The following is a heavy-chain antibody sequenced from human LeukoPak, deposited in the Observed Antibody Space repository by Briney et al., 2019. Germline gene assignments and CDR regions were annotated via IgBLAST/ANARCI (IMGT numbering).Heavy chain of an antibody. CDR2: IRSKASGGTT. J-gene: IGHJ4*02. D-gene: IGHD3-22*01. CDR3: TRDGYYFDSSGHLGGFFDY. V-gene: IGHV3-49*04. CDR1: GFTFGDDA. Sequence: GGSLRLSCTASGFTFGDDAMTWVRQAPGKGLEWEGFIRSKASGGTTEYAASVKGRFTISRDDSKSIAYLQMNSLKTEDTAVYYCTRDGYYFDSSGHLGGFFDYWGQGTLVTVSS.